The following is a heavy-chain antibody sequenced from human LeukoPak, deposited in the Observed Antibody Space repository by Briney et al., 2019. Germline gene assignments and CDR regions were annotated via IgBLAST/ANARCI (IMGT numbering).Heavy chain of an antibody. D-gene: IGHD1-1*01. J-gene: IGHJ4*02. CDR2: FDPEGGET. CDR1: GYTLAELS. CDR3: AILNDVPTQTYFDY. Sequence: ASVEVSCKVSGYTLAELSMHWVRQAPGKGLEWMGGFDPEGGETIYAQKFQGRVTMTEDTSTDTAYMELSSLRSEDTAVYYCAILNDVPTQTYFDYWGQGTLVTVSS. V-gene: IGHV1-24*01.